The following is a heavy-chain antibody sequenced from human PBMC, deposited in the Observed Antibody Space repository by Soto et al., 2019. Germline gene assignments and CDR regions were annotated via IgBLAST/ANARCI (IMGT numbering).Heavy chain of an antibody. CDR2: ISSYNGNT. J-gene: IGHJ5*02. CDR1: GYTFTTYG. D-gene: IGHD2-2*01. Sequence: ASVKVSCKASGYTFTTYGISWVRQAPGQGLEWMGWISSYNGNTNYAQRVQGRVTMTTDTSTSTTYMELRSLRSDDTAVYYCARGPRYCSSSTCFAGVTWFDPWGQGTLVTVSS. V-gene: IGHV1-18*04. CDR3: ARGPRYCSSSTCFAGVTWFDP.